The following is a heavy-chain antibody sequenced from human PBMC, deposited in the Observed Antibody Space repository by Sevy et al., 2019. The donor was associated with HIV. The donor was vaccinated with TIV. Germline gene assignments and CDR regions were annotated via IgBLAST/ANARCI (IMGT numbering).Heavy chain of an antibody. CDR1: GYSFTSHW. CDR2: IFSGDSET. Sequence: GESLKISCKGHGYSFTSHWIGWVRQMPGKGLDWMGIIFSGDSETRYSPSFQGEVTISADKSISTAFLQWSSLKASDTAIYYCARSRSGYFDSSGYYINWGQGTLVTVSS. V-gene: IGHV5-51*01. CDR3: ARSRSGYFDSSGYYIN. D-gene: IGHD3-22*01. J-gene: IGHJ4*02.